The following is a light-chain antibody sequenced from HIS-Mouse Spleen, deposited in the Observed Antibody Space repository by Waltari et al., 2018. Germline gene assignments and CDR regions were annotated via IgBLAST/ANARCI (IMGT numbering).Light chain of an antibody. CDR2: QDS. CDR1: KLGDKF. J-gene: IGLJ2*01. CDR3: QAWDSSTEVV. Sequence: SYELTQPPSVSVSPGQTPSITCSGDKLGDKFACWYPQKPGQSPVLVIYQDSKRPSGIPERFSGSNSGNTATLTISGTQAMDEADYYCQAWDSSTEVVFGGGTKLTVL. V-gene: IGLV3-1*01.